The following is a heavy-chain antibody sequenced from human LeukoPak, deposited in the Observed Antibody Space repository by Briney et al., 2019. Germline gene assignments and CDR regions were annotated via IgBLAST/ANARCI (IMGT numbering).Heavy chain of an antibody. J-gene: IGHJ4*02. Sequence: GSSVKVSCKASGGTFSSYAISWVRQAPGQGLEWMGGIIPIFGTANYAQKFQGRVTMTKDTSTSTVYMELSSLRSEDTAVYYCARAIESAGSAYYYDSSGYVYYFDYWGQGTLVTVSS. V-gene: IGHV1-69*05. D-gene: IGHD3-22*01. CDR3: ARAIESAGSAYYYDSSGYVYYFDY. CDR2: IIPIFGTA. CDR1: GGTFSSYA.